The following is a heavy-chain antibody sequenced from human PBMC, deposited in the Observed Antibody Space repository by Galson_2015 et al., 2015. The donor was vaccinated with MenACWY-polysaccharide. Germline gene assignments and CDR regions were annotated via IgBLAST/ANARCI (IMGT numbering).Heavy chain of an antibody. V-gene: IGHV4-61*02. CDR2: VFSTGST. CDR1: GDSITSGVYY. D-gene: IGHD4-17*01. Sequence: TLSLTCPVSGDSITSGVYYWTWIRQSAGEGLEWIGRVFSTGSTTYNPSLKSRVIISVDTSKNQFSLSLTSVTAADTAVYFCARVPDHGYSGIYFERWGQGILVTVSS. CDR3: ARVPDHGYSGIYFER. J-gene: IGHJ1*01.